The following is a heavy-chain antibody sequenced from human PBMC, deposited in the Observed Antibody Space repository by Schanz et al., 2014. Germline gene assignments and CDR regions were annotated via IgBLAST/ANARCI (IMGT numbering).Heavy chain of an antibody. CDR1: GFTFSNYA. J-gene: IGHJ6*02. CDR2: ISGSGGST. V-gene: IGHV3-23*04. D-gene: IGHD6-6*01. CDR3: ARAPPPYSSSPYYWYYGMDV. Sequence: VQLVESGGGLAQPGGSLRLSCAASGFTFSNYAMNWVRQAPGKGLKWVSAISGSGGSTYYADSVKGRFTISRDNSNHTLYRQMNSRRADDTAVYYCARAPPPYSSSPYYWYYGMDVWGQGTTVTVSS.